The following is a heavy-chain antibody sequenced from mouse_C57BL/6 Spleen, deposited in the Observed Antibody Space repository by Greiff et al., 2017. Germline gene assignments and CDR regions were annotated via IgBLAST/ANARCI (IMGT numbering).Heavy chain of an antibody. D-gene: IGHD1-1*01. CDR3: ARGYYYGRSPDY. Sequence: QVQLQQSGPELVKPGASVKISCKASGYSFTSYYIHWVKQRPGQGLEWIGWIYPGSGNTKYNEKFKGQATLTADISSGTAYMQLSSLTSEDSAVYYCARGYYYGRSPDYWGQGTTLTVSS. CDR1: GYSFTSYY. CDR2: IYPGSGNT. J-gene: IGHJ2*01. V-gene: IGHV1-66*01.